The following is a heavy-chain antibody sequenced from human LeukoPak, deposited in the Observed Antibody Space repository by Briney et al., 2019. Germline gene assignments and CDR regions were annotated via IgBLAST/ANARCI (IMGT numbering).Heavy chain of an antibody. CDR2: ISSSGGNT. Sequence: GGSLRLSCAASGFTFSSYGMSWVRQAPGKGLEWVSAISSSGGNTYYADSVKGRFTISRDNSKNTLSLQMNSLRAEDTAVYYCAKHTYYYTSGKNSAFDIWGQGTMVTVSS. CDR1: GFTFSSYG. CDR3: AKHTYYYTSGKNSAFDI. D-gene: IGHD3-10*01. J-gene: IGHJ3*02. V-gene: IGHV3-23*01.